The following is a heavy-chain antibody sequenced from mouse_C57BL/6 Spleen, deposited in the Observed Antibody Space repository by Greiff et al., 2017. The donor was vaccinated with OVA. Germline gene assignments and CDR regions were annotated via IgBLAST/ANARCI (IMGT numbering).Heavy chain of an antibody. D-gene: IGHD2-4*01. CDR1: GYTFTDYY. CDR2: INPYNGGT. Sequence: EVKLQESGPVLVKPGASVKMSCKASGYTFTDYYMNWVKQSHGKSLEWIGVINPYNGGTSYNQKFKGKATLTVDKSSSTAYMELNSLTSEDSAVYYCARSYYDYDGFDYWGQGTTLTVSS. V-gene: IGHV1-19*01. J-gene: IGHJ2*01. CDR3: ARSYYDYDGFDY.